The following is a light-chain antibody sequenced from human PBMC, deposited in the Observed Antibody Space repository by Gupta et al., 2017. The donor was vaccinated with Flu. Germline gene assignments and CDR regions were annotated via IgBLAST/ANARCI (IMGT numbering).Light chain of an antibody. CDR1: QSISSY. CDR3: QQSDSTPPFA. Sequence: GDRVTITCRASQSISSYLNWYQQKPGKAPKLLIYVASSWQSGVPSRFSGSGSGKDFTLTISRLQPEDFATYYCQQSDSTPPFAFGHGTKVDIK. CDR2: VAS. J-gene: IGKJ3*01. V-gene: IGKV1-39*01.